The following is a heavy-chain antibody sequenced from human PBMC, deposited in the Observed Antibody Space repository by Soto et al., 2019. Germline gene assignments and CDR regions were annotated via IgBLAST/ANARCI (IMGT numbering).Heavy chain of an antibody. J-gene: IGHJ2*01. Sequence: PSETLSLTCTASGGSITDYYWSWIRQPPGKALEWIGYGYHSVSIHYNPSLKTRVTISVDTSENQFSLRLSSVTAADTAVYYCARAFAGFGAYWYFDLWGRGTLVTSPQ. CDR3: ARAFAGFGAYWYFDL. V-gene: IGHV4-59*01. CDR2: GYHSVSI. D-gene: IGHD3-16*01. CDR1: GGSITDYY.